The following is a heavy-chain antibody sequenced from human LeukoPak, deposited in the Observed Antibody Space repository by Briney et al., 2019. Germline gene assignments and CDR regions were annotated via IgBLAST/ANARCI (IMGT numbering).Heavy chain of an antibody. CDR3: ARGKVVAGTPGQNSWDY. J-gene: IGHJ4*02. Sequence: SETLSLTCTVSGGSISSYYWNWIRQPAGKGLEWIGRIHTSESTIHNPSLKSRVTMSVDTSKNQFSLKLSSVTAADTAVYYCARGKVVAGTPGQNSWDYWGQGTLVTVSS. CDR2: IHTSEST. D-gene: IGHD6-19*01. CDR1: GGSISSYY. V-gene: IGHV4-4*07.